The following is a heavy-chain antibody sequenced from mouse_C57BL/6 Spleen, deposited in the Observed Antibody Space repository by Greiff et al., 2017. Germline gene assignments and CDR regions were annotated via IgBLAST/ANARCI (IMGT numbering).Heavy chain of an antibody. CDR2: INSDGGST. Sequence: DVKLVESGGGLVQPGESLKLSCESNEYEFPSHDMSWVRKTPEKRLELVAAINSDGGSTYYPDTMERRFIISRDNTKKTLYLQMISLRSEDTALYYYARASYDYAMDYWGQGTSVTVSS. V-gene: IGHV5-2*01. J-gene: IGHJ4*01. CDR1: EYEFPSHD. CDR3: ARASYDYAMDY. D-gene: IGHD1-1*01.